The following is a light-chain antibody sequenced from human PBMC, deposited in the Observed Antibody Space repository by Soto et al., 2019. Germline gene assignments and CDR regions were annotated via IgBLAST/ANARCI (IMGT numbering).Light chain of an antibody. CDR1: QTISSW. V-gene: IGKV1-5*03. Sequence: DIQMTQSPSTLSASVGDRVTITCWASQTISSWLAWYQQKPGKAPKLLIYKASTLKSGVPSRFSGSGTGTEFTLTISSLQPDDFATYYCQHSNSYSEAFGQGTKVELK. CDR3: QHSNSYSEA. J-gene: IGKJ1*01. CDR2: KAS.